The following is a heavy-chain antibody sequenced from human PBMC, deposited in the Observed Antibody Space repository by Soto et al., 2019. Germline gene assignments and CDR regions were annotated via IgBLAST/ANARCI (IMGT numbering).Heavy chain of an antibody. D-gene: IGHD2-21*01. CDR2: IHDSGST. CDR3: ARSRDKDYYYMDV. Sequence: SETLSLTCTVSGGSISSHHWSWIRQPPGKGPECIGSIHDSGSTTYNPSLKSRVTISVDTSKNQFSLKMSSVTAADTAVYYCARSRDKDYYYMDVWGKGTTVTVS. V-gene: IGHV4-59*08. CDR1: GGSISSHH. J-gene: IGHJ6*03.